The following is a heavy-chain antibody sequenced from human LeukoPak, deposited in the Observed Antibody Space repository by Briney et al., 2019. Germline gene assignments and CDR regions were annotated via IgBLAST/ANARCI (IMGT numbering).Heavy chain of an antibody. D-gene: IGHD1-26*01. CDR1: GGSFSGYY. V-gene: IGHV4-34*01. CDR3: ARGRENSGSYYPGGHY. CDR2: INHSGST. Sequence: SETLSLTCAVYGGSFSGYYWSWIRQPPGKGLEWIGEINHSGSTNYNPSPKSRVTISVDTSKNQFSLKLSSVTAADTAVYYCARGRENSGSYYPGGHYWGQGTLVTVSS. J-gene: IGHJ4*02.